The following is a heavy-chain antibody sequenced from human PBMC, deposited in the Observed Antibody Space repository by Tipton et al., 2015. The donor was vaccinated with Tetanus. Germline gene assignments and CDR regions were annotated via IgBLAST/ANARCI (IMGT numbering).Heavy chain of an antibody. J-gene: IGHJ2*01. Sequence: VQLVQSGAEVKKPGESLKISCKPSGYNFTIYWIAWVRQMPGKGLEWVGLIYPGDSDTKISPSFRGQVTFSVDKSITTAYLQWSSLKASDTAMYYCARRLGPYTGDYIWHFDLWGRGTLVTVSS. D-gene: IGHD3-3*01. V-gene: IGHV5-51*01. CDR1: GYNFTIYW. CDR3: ARRLGPYTGDYIWHFDL. CDR2: IYPGDSDT.